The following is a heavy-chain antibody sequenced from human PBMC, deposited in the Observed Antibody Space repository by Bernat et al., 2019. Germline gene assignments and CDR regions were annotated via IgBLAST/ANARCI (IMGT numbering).Heavy chain of an antibody. CDR1: GYSFSSYW. CDR3: ASHSNSYGSPKGDMDV. J-gene: IGHJ6*02. V-gene: IGHV5-51*01. CDR2: IYPGDSDT. Sequence: EVQLVQSGAEVKMPGESLKISCKGSGYSFSSYWIGWVRQMPGKGLEWMGIIYPGDSDTRYSTSFQGQVTISADKSLSTACLQWSRLEASDTAMYYCASHSNSYGSPKGDMDVWGQGTTVTVSS. D-gene: IGHD5-18*01.